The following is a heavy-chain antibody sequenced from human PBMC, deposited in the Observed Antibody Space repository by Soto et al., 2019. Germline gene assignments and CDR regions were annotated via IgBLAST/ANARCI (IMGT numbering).Heavy chain of an antibody. D-gene: IGHD4-4*01. V-gene: IGHV4-30-2*01. CDR1: GGSISSGGYS. Sequence: SETLSLTCAVSGGSISSGGYSWSWIRQPPGKGLEWIGYIYHSGSTYYNPSLKSRVTISVDTSKNQFSLKLSSVTAADTAVYYCARDLNYCDIWGQGTMVTVSS. CDR3: ARDLNYCDI. CDR2: IYHSGST. J-gene: IGHJ3*02.